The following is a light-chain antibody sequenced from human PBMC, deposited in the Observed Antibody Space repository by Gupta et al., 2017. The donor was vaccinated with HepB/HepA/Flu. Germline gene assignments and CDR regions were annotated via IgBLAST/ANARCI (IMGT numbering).Light chain of an antibody. CDR3: QQSYSTPRT. V-gene: IGKV1-39*01. Sequence: STAVGDRFTITCRASQNIRNYLNWYQQKPGKAPKLLISAASSLQSGVPSRFSGSGSETDFTLTISSLQPEDFATYYCQQSYSTPRTFGQGTKVEIK. J-gene: IGKJ1*01. CDR1: QNIRNY. CDR2: AAS.